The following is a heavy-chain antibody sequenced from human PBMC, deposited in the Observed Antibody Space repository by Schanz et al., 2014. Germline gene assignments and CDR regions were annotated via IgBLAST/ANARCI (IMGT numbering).Heavy chain of an antibody. CDR3: AKYRGYYRVSGSYRELEY. CDR1: GFTFSTHA. Sequence: VQLVESGGGLVQPGGSLRLSCTASGFTFSTHAMHWVRQAPGKGLEWVALVSSDGNNDYYADSVKGRFTISGDSSKYTVYLQMNSLRPEDTAVYYCAKYRGYYRVSGSYRELEYWGQGTLVTVSS. CDR2: VSSDGNND. D-gene: IGHD3-10*01. J-gene: IGHJ4*02. V-gene: IGHV3-30*18.